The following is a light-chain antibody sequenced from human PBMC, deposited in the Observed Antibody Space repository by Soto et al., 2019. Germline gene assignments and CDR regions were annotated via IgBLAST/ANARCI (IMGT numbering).Light chain of an antibody. Sequence: EIVLTQSPGTLSLSPGERATLSCRASQSVSDSYLAWYQQKPGQAPRLLIYASSRATGIPDRISGSGSGTDFTLTIRRLEPEDFAVYYCQHYGTSALFGPGTKVDIK. CDR3: QHYGTSAL. CDR2: AS. CDR1: QSVSDSY. J-gene: IGKJ3*01. V-gene: IGKV3-20*01.